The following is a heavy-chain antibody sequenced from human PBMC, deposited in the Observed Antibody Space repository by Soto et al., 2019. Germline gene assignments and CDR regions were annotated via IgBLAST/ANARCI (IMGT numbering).Heavy chain of an antibody. CDR3: ARDVWCEPGLDAFDI. V-gene: IGHV3-30-3*01. CDR2: VSKDGSNT. D-gene: IGHD2-8*01. Sequence: QVQLVESGGGVVQPGRSLRLSCAASGFTFTFFAMHWVRQAPGKGLEWVAAVSKDGSNTYYADYVKGRFSISRDNPKNTLYLQMNNLRVEDTAAYYCARDVWCEPGLDAFDIWGQGTMVTVSP. J-gene: IGHJ3*02. CDR1: GFTFTFFA.